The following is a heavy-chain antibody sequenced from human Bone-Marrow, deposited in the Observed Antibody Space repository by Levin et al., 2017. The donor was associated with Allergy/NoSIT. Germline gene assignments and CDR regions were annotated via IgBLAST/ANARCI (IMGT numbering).Heavy chain of an antibody. Sequence: GESLKISCAASGFAFSNYDMHWVRQAPGKGLEWVAVVSYDGSNQKYADSMKGRFIVSRDNSKSTLFLQMNSLRPEDTAIYYCARGLTIFGVAMGMMDVWGQGTTVTVSS. CDR1: GFAFSNYD. V-gene: IGHV3-30*03. CDR2: VSYDGSNQ. CDR3: ARGLTIFGVAMGMMDV. D-gene: IGHD3-3*01. J-gene: IGHJ6*02.